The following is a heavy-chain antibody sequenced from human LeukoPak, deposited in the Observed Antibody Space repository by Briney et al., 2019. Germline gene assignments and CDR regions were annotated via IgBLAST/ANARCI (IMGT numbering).Heavy chain of an antibody. CDR2: INTDGSST. J-gene: IGHJ6*03. CDR1: GFTFRSYW. CDR3: ARGSSSWLLDYYYMDV. D-gene: IGHD6-13*01. V-gene: IGHV3-74*01. Sequence: AGSLRLSCAASGFTFRSYWMYWVRQAPGKGLVWVSRINTDGSSTNYADSVKGRFTISRDNAKNMVYLQMNSLRAEDTAVYYCARGSSSWLLDYYYMDVCGKGTTVTVSS.